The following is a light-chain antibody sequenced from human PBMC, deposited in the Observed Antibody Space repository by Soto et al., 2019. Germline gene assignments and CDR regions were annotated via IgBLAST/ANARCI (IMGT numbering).Light chain of an antibody. CDR1: QTISTTY. CDR3: QPYATSPT. CDR2: DSS. Sequence: EMVLTQSPGTLSLSPGERATLSCRVSQTISTTYLAWYQQKPGQAPRLLIYDSSSRAPGIPDRFSGSGSGADFTLTISRLEPEDCAVYYCQPYATSPTFGQGTKVEI. V-gene: IGKV3-20*01. J-gene: IGKJ1*01.